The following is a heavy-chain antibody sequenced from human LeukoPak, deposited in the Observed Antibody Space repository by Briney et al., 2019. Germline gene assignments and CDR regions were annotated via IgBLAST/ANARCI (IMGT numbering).Heavy chain of an antibody. J-gene: IGHJ4*02. V-gene: IGHV3-49*03. CDR2: IRSKAYGGTA. Sequence: PGGSLRLSCAASGFTFSDYFMSWIRQAPGKGLEWVGFIRSKAYGGTAEYAASVKGRFTISRDDSESIAYLQMDSLKTEDTAVYYCSREIRYFDWFQADYWGQGTLVTVSS. CDR3: SREIRYFDWFQADY. CDR1: GFTFSDYF. D-gene: IGHD3-9*01.